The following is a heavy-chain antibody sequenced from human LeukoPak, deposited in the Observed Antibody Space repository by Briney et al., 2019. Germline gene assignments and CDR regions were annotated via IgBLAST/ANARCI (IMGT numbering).Heavy chain of an antibody. Sequence: SQTLSLTCTVSGGSISSGGYYWSWIRQPPGKGLEWIGYIYHSGSTYYNPSLKSRVTISVDTSKNQFSLKLSSVTAADTAVYYCAARYSGYEYAFDIWGQGTMVTVSS. CDR3: AARYSGYEYAFDI. V-gene: IGHV4-30-2*01. CDR2: IYHSGST. J-gene: IGHJ3*02. CDR1: GGSISSGGYY. D-gene: IGHD5-12*01.